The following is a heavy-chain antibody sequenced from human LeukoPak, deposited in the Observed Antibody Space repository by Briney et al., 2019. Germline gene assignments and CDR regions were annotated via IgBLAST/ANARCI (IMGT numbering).Heavy chain of an antibody. J-gene: IGHJ4*02. V-gene: IGHV3-48*01. D-gene: IGHD3-16*01. CDR3: ARLRYDFVWGSYDY. CDR1: GFTFSSYI. Sequence: GGSLRLSCAASGFTFSSYIMNWVRQAPGKGLDWVSYISSSSSTIYYADSVKGRFTISRDNAKNSLYLQMNSPRAEDTAVYYCARLRYDFVWGSYDYWGQGTLVTVSS. CDR2: ISSSSSTI.